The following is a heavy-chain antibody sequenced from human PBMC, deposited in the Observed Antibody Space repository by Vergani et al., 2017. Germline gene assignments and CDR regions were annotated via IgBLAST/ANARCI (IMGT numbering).Heavy chain of an antibody. D-gene: IGHD3-10*01. J-gene: IGHJ4*02. CDR1: GFTFSSYS. CDR2: ISSSSSYI. CDR3: ARSXLAGITMVRGVIGY. Sequence: EVQLVESGGGLVKPGGSLRLSCAASGFTFSSYSMNWVRQAPGKGLEWVSSISSSSSYIYYADSVKGRFTISRDNAKNSLYLQMNSLRAEDKAVYYCARSXLAGITMVRGVIGYWGQGTLVTVSS. V-gene: IGHV3-21*01.